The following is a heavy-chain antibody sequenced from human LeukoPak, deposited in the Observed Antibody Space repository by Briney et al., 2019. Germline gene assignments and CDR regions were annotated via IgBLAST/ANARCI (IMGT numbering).Heavy chain of an antibody. V-gene: IGHV3-23*01. D-gene: IGHD3-22*01. CDR1: GFTFSSYA. CDR2: ISGSGGST. CDR3: AKALHLYYDSSGYAPLDY. Sequence: GSLRLSCAASGFTFSSYAMSWVRQAPGKGLEWVSAISGSGGSTYYADSVKGRFTISRDNSKNTLYLQMNSLRAEDTAVYYCAKALHLYYDSSGYAPLDYWGQGTLVTVSS. J-gene: IGHJ4*02.